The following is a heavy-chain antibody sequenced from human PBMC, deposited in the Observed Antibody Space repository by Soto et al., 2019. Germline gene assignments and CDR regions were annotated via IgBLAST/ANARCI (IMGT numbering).Heavy chain of an antibody. CDR2: ISASGVST. CDR1: GFPFSNYA. CDR3: AKALEIPCFDP. Sequence: PGGSLRLSCAASGFPFSNYAISWVRQAPGRGLEWVSGISASGVSTYYADSVKGRFAISRDNSKNTLYLQMNSLRAEDTALYYCAKALEIPCFDPWGQGTLVTVSS. V-gene: IGHV3-23*01. J-gene: IGHJ5*02. D-gene: IGHD2-2*02.